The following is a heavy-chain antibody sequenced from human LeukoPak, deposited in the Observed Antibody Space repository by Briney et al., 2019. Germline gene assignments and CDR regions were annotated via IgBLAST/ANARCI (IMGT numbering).Heavy chain of an antibody. CDR2: IYSGGST. Sequence: GGSPRLSCAASGFTVSSNYMSWVRQAPGKGLEWVSVIYSGGSTYYADSVKGRFTISRDNSKNTLYLQMNSLRAEDTAVYYCARDGQYSSGWYFYFDYWGQGTLVTVSS. CDR1: GFTVSSNY. J-gene: IGHJ4*02. V-gene: IGHV3-66*01. D-gene: IGHD6-19*01. CDR3: ARDGQYSSGWYFYFDY.